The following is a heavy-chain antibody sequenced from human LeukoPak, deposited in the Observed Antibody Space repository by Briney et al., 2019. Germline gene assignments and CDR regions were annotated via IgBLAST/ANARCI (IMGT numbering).Heavy chain of an antibody. CDR3: ARVEPGTYYNPFDY. V-gene: IGHV4-39*07. CDR1: GGSISSSTYY. CDR2: IYYSGST. Sequence: SETLSLTCTASGGSISSSTYYWDWIRQPPGKGLEWIGNIYYSGSTYYNPSLKSRVTISVDTSKNQFSLKLSSVTPADTAVYYCARVEPGTYYNPFDYWGQGTLVTVSS. J-gene: IGHJ4*02. D-gene: IGHD3-10*01.